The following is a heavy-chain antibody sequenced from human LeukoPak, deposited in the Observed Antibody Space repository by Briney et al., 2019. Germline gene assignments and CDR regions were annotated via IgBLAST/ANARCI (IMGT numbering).Heavy chain of an antibody. D-gene: IGHD2-2*01. Sequence: PGGSLRLSCAASGFTFSSYSMNWVRQAPGKGLEWVSSSSSSSSYIYYAGSVKGRFTISRDNAKNSLYLQMNSLRAEDTAVYYCARGTPIVVVPAALYYFDYWGQGTLVTVSS. J-gene: IGHJ4*02. V-gene: IGHV3-21*01. CDR1: GFTFSSYS. CDR3: ARGTPIVVVPAALYYFDY. CDR2: SSSSSSYI.